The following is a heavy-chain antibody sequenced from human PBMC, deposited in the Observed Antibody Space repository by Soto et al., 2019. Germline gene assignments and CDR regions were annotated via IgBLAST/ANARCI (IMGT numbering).Heavy chain of an antibody. V-gene: IGHV1-18*04. D-gene: IGHD3-3*01. Sequence: GASVKVSCKGSGYPFTRYSIRWVRQAPGQGLEWMGWISGYNDDTEYSKNFQGRLTMTIDTSTTTASMELRRLRSDDTAVYYCARASLTIFGAPYGMDVWGQGTSVTVSS. CDR3: ARASLTIFGAPYGMDV. CDR2: ISGYNDDT. J-gene: IGHJ6*02. CDR1: GYPFTRYS.